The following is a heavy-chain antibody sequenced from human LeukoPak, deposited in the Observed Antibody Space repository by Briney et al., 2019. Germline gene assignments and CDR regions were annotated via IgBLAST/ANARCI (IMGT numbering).Heavy chain of an antibody. CDR2: ISSNGGST. V-gene: IGHV3-64*01. D-gene: IGHD6-19*01. Sequence: GGSLRLSCAASGLTFSSYAMHWVRQAPGKGLEYVSAISSNGGSTYYANSVKGRFTISRDNSKNTLYLQMGSLRAEDMAVYYCASFESGWYVYGGQGTLVTVSS. CDR1: GLTFSSYA. J-gene: IGHJ4*02. CDR3: ASFESGWYVY.